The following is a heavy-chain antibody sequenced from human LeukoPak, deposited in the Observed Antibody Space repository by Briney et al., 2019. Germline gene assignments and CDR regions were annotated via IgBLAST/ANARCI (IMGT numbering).Heavy chain of an antibody. J-gene: IGHJ4*02. CDR2: ISYDGSNK. CDR3: AKDLGTWTLDY. CDR1: GFTFSSYA. Sequence: GGSLRLSCAASGFTFSSYAMHWVRQAPGKGLEWVAVISYDGSNKYYADSVKGRFTISRDNSKNTLYLQMNSLRAEDTAVYYCAKDLGTWTLDYWGQGTLVTVSS. V-gene: IGHV3-30*04. D-gene: IGHD1-7*01.